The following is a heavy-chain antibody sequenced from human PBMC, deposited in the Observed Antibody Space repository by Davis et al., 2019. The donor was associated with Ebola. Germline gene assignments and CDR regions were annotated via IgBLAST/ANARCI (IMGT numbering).Heavy chain of an antibody. CDR1: GFPITNYW. D-gene: IGHD3-16*01. Sequence: SLKISCAVSGFPITNYWTHWVRQAPGKGLEWVSGISWNSGSIGYADSVKGRFTISRDNAKNSLYLQMNSLRAEDTAVYYCARDRPLDFFFFGDYYGMDVWGQGTTVTVSS. V-gene: IGHV3-9*01. CDR2: ISWNSGSI. J-gene: IGHJ6*02. CDR3: ARDRPLDFFFFGDYYGMDV.